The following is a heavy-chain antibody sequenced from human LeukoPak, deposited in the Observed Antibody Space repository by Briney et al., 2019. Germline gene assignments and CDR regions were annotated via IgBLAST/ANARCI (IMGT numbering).Heavy chain of an antibody. Sequence: GGSLRLSCAASGFTFNTFGIHWVRQAPGKGLEWVALISYDGINKYYADSVKGRFTISRDNSKNTLYVQMNSLRAEDTAVYYCAKPGLSGSFSQLHYWGQGTLVTVSS. CDR2: ISYDGINK. J-gene: IGHJ4*02. CDR1: GFTFNTFG. D-gene: IGHD1-26*01. CDR3: AKPGLSGSFSQLHY. V-gene: IGHV3-30*18.